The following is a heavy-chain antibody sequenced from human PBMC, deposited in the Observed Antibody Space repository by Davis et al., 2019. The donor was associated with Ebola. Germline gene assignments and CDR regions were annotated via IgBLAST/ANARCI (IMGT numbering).Heavy chain of an antibody. D-gene: IGHD4-17*01. J-gene: IGHJ6*02. CDR3: AREGRHDYGDIRVQRHGMDV. V-gene: IGHV1-18*01. Sequence: ASVKVSCKASGYTFTSYGISWVRQAPGQPLYLMVWISAYNGNTNYAQKLQGRVTMTTDTSTSTAYMELRSLRSDDTAVYYCAREGRHDYGDIRVQRHGMDVWGQGTTVTVSS. CDR1: GYTFTSYG. CDR2: ISAYNGNT.